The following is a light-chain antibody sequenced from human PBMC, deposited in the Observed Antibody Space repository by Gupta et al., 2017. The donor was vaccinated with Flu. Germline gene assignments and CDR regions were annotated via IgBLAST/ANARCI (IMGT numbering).Light chain of an antibody. V-gene: IGLV1-40*01. CDR1: SSNIGAGYD. J-gene: IGLJ2*01. CDR3: QSYDSSLSGSRV. Sequence: QSVLTQPPSMSGAPGQMATLSCTSSSSNIGAGYDVHWYQQLPGTAPKLLIYGNSNRPSGVPDRFSGSKSGTSASLAITGLQAEDEADYYCQSYDSSLSGSRVFGGGTKLTVL. CDR2: GNS.